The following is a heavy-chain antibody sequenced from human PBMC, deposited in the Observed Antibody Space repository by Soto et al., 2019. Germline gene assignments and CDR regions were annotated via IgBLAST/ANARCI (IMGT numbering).Heavy chain of an antibody. J-gene: IGHJ6*02. V-gene: IGHV3-53*01. CDR3: ARDPPATRHGMDV. Sequence: GGSLRLSCAASGFTVSSNYMSWVRQAPGKGLEWVSVIYSGGSTYYADSVRGRFTISRDNSKNTLYLQMKSLRAEETAVYYCARDPPATRHGMDVWGQGTTVTVSS. CDR1: GFTVSSNY. CDR2: IYSGGST.